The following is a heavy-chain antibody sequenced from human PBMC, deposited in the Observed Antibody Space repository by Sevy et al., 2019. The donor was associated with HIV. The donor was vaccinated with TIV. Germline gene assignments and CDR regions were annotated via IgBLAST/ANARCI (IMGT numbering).Heavy chain of an antibody. CDR3: ARDRGELLSSAFDY. Sequence: GSLRLSCAASGFTFSDYAMHWVRQAPGKGLEWVAVISYDGRNNKYNADSVKGRFTISRDNSKNTLYLQMNSLRAEDTAIYYCARDRGELLSSAFDYWGQGTLVTVSP. J-gene: IGHJ4*02. D-gene: IGHD1-26*01. V-gene: IGHV3-30*04. CDR1: GFTFSDYA. CDR2: ISYDGRNNK.